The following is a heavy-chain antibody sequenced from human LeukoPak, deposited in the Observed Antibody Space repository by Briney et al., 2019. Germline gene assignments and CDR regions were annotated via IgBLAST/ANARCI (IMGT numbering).Heavy chain of an antibody. CDR2: IYTSGST. CDR3: ARDSDRFDP. CDR1: GASISSGSYY. Sequence: SETLSLTCTVSGASISSGSYYWSWIRQPPGKGLEWIGRIYTSGSTNYNPSLKSRLTISVDTSKNQFSLNLSSVTAADTAVYYCARDSDRFDPWGQGTLVTVSS. J-gene: IGHJ5*02. V-gene: IGHV4-61*02.